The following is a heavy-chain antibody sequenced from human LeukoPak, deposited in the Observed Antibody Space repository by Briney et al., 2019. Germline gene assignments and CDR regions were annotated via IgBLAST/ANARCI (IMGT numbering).Heavy chain of an antibody. CDR2: FYHTGST. CDR3: ATSIGWPNVFDH. CDR1: GGSITTYY. Sequence: SETLSLTCTVSGGSITTYYWTWIRQTPDKGLQFIGSFYHTGSTNYNPSLESAVTISEATSKTQISLELKSVTAADTAVYYCATSIGWPNVFDHWGQGILVTVSS. V-gene: IGHV4-59*01. D-gene: IGHD2-21*01. J-gene: IGHJ4*02.